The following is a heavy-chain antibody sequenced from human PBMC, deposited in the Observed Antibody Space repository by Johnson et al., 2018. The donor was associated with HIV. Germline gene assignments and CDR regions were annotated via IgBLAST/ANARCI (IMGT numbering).Heavy chain of an antibody. V-gene: IGHV3-30*04. CDR3: ARARWYLGGGSCCAFDI. Sequence: QMQLVESGGGVVQPGRSLRLSCAASGFTFSSYAMHWVRQAPGKGLEWVAVISFDGNDKYYADSVKGRFTISRDNAKNSLYLQMNSLRAEDTAVYYCARARWYLGGGSCCAFDIWGQGTMVTVSS. J-gene: IGHJ3*02. CDR2: ISFDGNDK. D-gene: IGHD2-15*01. CDR1: GFTFSSYA.